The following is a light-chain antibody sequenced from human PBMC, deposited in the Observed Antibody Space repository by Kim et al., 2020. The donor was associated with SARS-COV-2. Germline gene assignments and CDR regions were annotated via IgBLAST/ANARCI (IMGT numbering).Light chain of an antibody. CDR2: DAS. CDR1: ESVSSR. J-gene: IGKJ3*01. Sequence: EIVMTQSPATLSVSPGERVTLSCRASESVSSRLAWYHQKPGQAPRLVIYDASTRATSIPPRFSGTGSGTEFTLTISSLQSEDFAVYYCQQYNKWPFTFGPGTKVDIK. CDR3: QQYNKWPFT. V-gene: IGKV3-15*01.